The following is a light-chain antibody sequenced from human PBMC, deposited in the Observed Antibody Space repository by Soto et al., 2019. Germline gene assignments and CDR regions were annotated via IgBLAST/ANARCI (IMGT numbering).Light chain of an antibody. V-gene: IGKV2-28*01. Sequence: EIVMTQSPLSLPVTPGEPASISCRSSQSLLHSNGYNYLDWYLQKPGQSPQLLIYLGSNRSSGVPDRFSGSGSGTDFTLKISRVEAEDVGVYYCMQALQTPRTFGPGTKVDI. CDR2: LGS. J-gene: IGKJ3*01. CDR1: QSLLHSNGYNY. CDR3: MQALQTPRT.